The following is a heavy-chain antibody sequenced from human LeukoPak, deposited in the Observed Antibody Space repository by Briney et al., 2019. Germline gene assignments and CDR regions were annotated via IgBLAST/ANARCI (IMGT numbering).Heavy chain of an antibody. D-gene: IGHD1-26*01. J-gene: IGHJ5*02. CDR1: GFAFSTYW. CDR3: ARGGRGWFGP. CDR2: INQDGRHR. V-gene: IGHV3-7*01. Sequence: GGSLRLSCVASGFAFSTYWMTWVRQAPGKGLEWVANINQDGRHRYFVNSVEGRFSISRDNAKNSLYLQIDSLRADDTAVYYCARGGRGWFGPWGQGTLVTVSS.